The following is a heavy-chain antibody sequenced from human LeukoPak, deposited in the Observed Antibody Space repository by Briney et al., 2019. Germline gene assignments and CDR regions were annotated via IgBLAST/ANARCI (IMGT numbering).Heavy chain of an antibody. V-gene: IGHV3-48*01. CDR1: GFTFVSHR. CDR3: ARVRGPTVTTMYFDY. D-gene: IGHD4-17*01. Sequence: PGRHLTLSCASTGFTFVSHRMTRLRQAPGNGLESLSYISPGSTTINSADSVKDRFTTSRDKAKSSLFLQMNSLRAEDTAVYYCARVRGPTVTTMYFDYWGQGALVTAPS. CDR2: ISPGSTTI. J-gene: IGHJ4*02.